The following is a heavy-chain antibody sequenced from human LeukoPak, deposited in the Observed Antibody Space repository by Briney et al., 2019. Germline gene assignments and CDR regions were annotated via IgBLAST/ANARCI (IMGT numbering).Heavy chain of an antibody. J-gene: IGHJ4*02. V-gene: IGHV1-69*13. D-gene: IGHD2-2*01. Sequence: SVKVSCKASGGTFSSYAISWVRQAPGQGLEWMGGIIPIFGTANYAQKFQGRVTITADESTSTAYMELSSLRSEDTAVYYCARDFCGTSCNLGYWGQGTLVTVSS. CDR3: ARDFCGTSCNLGY. CDR2: IIPIFGTA. CDR1: GGTFSSYA.